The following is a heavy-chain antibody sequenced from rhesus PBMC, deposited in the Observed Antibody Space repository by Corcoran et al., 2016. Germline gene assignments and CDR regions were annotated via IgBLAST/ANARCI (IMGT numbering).Heavy chain of an antibody. V-gene: IGHV4-73*01. CDR2: IYGNSAST. J-gene: IGHJ4*01. CDR3: AREVAGVVVLTAPR. Sequence: QVKLQQWGEGLVKPSETLSLTCAVYGGSISGYYYWSWIRTPPGKGLEWIGYIYGNSASTNYNPSRRNRVTISKDTSKTPFYLKLSSVTAADTAVYYCAREVAGVVVLTAPRWGQGVLVTVSS. D-gene: IGHD2-15*01. CDR1: GGSISGYYY.